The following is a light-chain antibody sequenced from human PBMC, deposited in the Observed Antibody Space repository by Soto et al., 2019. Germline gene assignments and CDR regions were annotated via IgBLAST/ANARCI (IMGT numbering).Light chain of an antibody. CDR3: SSYTIISPLV. CDR2: DVS. V-gene: IGLV2-14*03. CDR1: SSDVANYNY. J-gene: IGLJ2*01. Sequence: QSALTQPASVSGSPGQSITISCTGTSSDVANYNYLSWYQQHPGKAPKLIIYDVSNRPSGVSNRFSGSKSGNTASLTISGLQAEDEADYYCSSYTIISPLVFGGVTKLTVL.